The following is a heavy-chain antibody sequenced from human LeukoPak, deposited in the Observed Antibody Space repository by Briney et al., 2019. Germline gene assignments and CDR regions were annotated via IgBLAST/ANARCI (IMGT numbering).Heavy chain of an antibody. J-gene: IGHJ5*02. CDR1: GLSCIDYY. D-gene: IGHD3-9*01. CDR2: SGGRRRYS. CDR3: FQAEDGIRDFDWYNWFDP. Sequence: SLRMSCAAAGLSCIDYYMSWIRQVSGTWLESDSSSGGRRRYSNYAESVKGRFTISRDNAKNSLYLQMNSLRAEDTAVYFFFQAEDGIRDFDWYNWFDPWGQGTLVTVSS. V-gene: IGHV3-11*03.